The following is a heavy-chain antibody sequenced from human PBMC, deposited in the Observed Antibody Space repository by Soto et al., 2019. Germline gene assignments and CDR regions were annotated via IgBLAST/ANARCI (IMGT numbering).Heavy chain of an antibody. CDR2: IIPILGIA. CDR3: ARDRAFSSHRTGEYWFDP. CDR1: GGTFSSYT. J-gene: IGHJ5*02. V-gene: IGHV1-69*08. Sequence: QVQLVQSGAEVKKPGSSVKVSCKASGGTFSSYTISWVRQAPGQGLEWMGRIIPILGIANYAQKFQGRVTITADKSTSPAYMELSSLRSEDTAVYYCARDRAFSSHRTGEYWFDPWGQGTLVTVSS. D-gene: IGHD3-10*01.